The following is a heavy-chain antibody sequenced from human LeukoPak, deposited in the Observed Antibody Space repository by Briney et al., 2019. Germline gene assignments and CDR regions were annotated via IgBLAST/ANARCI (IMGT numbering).Heavy chain of an antibody. J-gene: IGHJ4*02. D-gene: IGHD1-26*01. CDR3: ARDGAPIVGAILWSNVY. CDR2: INPNSGGT. CDR1: GYTFTGYY. Sequence: ASVKVSCKASGYTFTGYYMHWVRQAPGQGLEWMGWINPNSGGTNYAQKFQGRVTMTRDTSISTAYMELSRLRSDDTAVYYCARDGAPIVGAILWSNVYWGQGTLVTVSS. V-gene: IGHV1-2*02.